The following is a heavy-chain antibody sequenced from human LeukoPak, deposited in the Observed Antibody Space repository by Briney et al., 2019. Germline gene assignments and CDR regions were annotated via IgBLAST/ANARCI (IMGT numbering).Heavy chain of an antibody. CDR1: GFTFSSYA. CDR3: ARKAVAGTSWFDP. J-gene: IGHJ5*02. V-gene: IGHV3-30-3*01. CDR2: ISYDGSNK. D-gene: IGHD6-19*01. Sequence: GGSLRLSCAASGFTFSSYAMHWVRQAPGKGLEWVAVISYDGSNKYYADSVKGRFTISRDNSKNTLYLQMNSLRAEDTAVYYCARKAVAGTSWFDPWGQGTLVTVSS.